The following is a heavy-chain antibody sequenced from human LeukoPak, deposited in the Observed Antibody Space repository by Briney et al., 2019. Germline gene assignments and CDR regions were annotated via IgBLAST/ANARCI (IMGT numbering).Heavy chain of an antibody. V-gene: IGHV4-59*01. CDR3: ARVVTTGSYPNYFDY. D-gene: IGHD1-26*01. CDR2: IYYGGST. Sequence: SETLSLTCTVSGDSISSFYWSWIRQPPGKGLEWIGYIYYGGSTNYNPSLKSRVTMSIDTSKNQFSLNLSSVIAADTAVYYCARVVTTGSYPNYFDYWGQGTLVTVSS. J-gene: IGHJ4*02. CDR1: GDSISSFY.